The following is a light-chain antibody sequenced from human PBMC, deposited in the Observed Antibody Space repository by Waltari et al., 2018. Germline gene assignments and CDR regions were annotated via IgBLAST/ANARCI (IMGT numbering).Light chain of an antibody. V-gene: IGKV4-1*01. Sequence: DIVMTQSPDSLAVSLGERATIHCKSSQSLLYGGNNKNYLGWYQKTPGQPPKLLIYWASTRESGVPDRFSGSGSGTDFTLTVSSLQAEDVAVYYCQQYYSPPYTFGQGTKLEIK. CDR2: WAS. J-gene: IGKJ2*01. CDR3: QQYYSPPYT. CDR1: QSLLYGGNNKNY.